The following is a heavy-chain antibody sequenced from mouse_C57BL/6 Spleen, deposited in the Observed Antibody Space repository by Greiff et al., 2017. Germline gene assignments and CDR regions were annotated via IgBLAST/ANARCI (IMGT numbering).Heavy chain of an antibody. CDR3: ASRGYGSSYVGYFDV. CDR2: INPNNGGT. D-gene: IGHD1-1*01. Sequence: VQLQQSGPELVKPGASVKIPCKASGYTFTDYNMDWVKQSHGKSLEWIGDINPNNGGTIYNQKFKGKATLTVDNSSSTAYMELRSLTSEDTAVYYCASRGYGSSYVGYFDVWGTGTTVTVSS. CDR1: GYTFTDYN. V-gene: IGHV1-18*01. J-gene: IGHJ1*03.